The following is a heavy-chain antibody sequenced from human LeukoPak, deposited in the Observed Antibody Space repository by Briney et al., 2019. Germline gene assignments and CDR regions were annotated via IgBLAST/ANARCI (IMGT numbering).Heavy chain of an antibody. D-gene: IGHD3-10*01. CDR1: GYSFTSYW. CDR3: ARQGGVLGDWFDP. CDR2: IYPGDSDT. Sequence: GESLQISCKGSGYSFTSYWIGWVRQMPGKGLEWMGIIYPGDSDTRYGPSFQGQVTISADESISTAYLQWSSLKASDTAMYYCARQGGVLGDWFDPWGQGTLVTVSS. J-gene: IGHJ5*02. V-gene: IGHV5-51*01.